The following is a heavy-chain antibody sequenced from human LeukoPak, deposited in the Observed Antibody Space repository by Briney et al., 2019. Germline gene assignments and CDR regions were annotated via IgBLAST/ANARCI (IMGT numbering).Heavy chain of an antibody. Sequence: GGSLRLYCVASGFTFSASTMHWVRQAPGKGLEWVAVLSYDGFTQYYAESVKGRFTISRDNSKNTLYLQMNSLTPEDTAVYYCARDRLPSHQDDFDYWGQGTLVTVSS. CDR2: LSYDGFTQ. J-gene: IGHJ4*02. CDR3: ARDRLPSHQDDFDY. V-gene: IGHV3-30*04. D-gene: IGHD3-3*01. CDR1: GFTFSAST.